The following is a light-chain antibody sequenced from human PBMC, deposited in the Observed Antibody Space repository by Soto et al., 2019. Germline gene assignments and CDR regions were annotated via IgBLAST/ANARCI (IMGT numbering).Light chain of an antibody. CDR2: AAS. CDR1: QSISAN. J-gene: IGKJ5*01. CDR3: HQFNSWTLIS. V-gene: IGKV3-15*01. Sequence: EIMMTQSPATLSVSPGERATLSCRASQSISANIAWYQQKPGQAPRLLIYAASVRASGIPARFSGTGFGREFTLSISSLQSVDSAVYYCHQFNSWTLISFGQGTRLEIK.